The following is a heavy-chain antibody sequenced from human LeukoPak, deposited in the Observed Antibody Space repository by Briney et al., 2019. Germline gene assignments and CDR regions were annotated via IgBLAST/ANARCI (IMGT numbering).Heavy chain of an antibody. CDR1: GGSISSYY. D-gene: IGHD3-22*01. CDR3: ARADSSGYYPLFDY. J-gene: IGHJ4*02. Sequence: KTSETLSLTCTVSGGSISSYYWSWIWQPPGKGLEWIGYIYYSGSTNYNPSLKSRVTISVDTSKNQFSLKLSSVTAADTAVYYCARADSSGYYPLFDYWGQGTLVTVSS. V-gene: IGHV4-59*01. CDR2: IYYSGST.